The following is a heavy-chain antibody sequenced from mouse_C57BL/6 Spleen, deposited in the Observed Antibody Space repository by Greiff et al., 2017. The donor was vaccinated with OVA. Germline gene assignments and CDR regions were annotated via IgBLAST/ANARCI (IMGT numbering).Heavy chain of an antibody. D-gene: IGHD2-2*01. CDR2: IYPRDGST. J-gene: IGHJ3*01. Sequence: VQLQESGPELVKPGASVKLSCKASGYTFTSYDINWVKQRPGQGLEWIGWIYPRDGSTTYNEKFKGKATLTVDTSSSTAYMKLHSLTSEDSAVYFCARSAAIYYGYDGGAWFAYWGQGTLVTVSA. V-gene: IGHV1-85*01. CDR3: ARSAAIYYGYDGGAWFAY. CDR1: GYTFTSYD.